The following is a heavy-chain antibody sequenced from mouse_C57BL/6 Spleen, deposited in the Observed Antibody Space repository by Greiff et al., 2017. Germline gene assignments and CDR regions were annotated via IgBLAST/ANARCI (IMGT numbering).Heavy chain of an antibody. CDR1: GYSITSGYY. CDR2: ISYDDSN. Sequence: ESGPGLVKPSQSLSLTCSVTGYSITSGYYWNWIRQFPGNKLEWMGYISYDDSNNYNTSLKNRISRYTETTTNQFVLKLNSVTTEDTATYYCARDKNYSNYVFAYWGQGTLVTVSA. J-gene: IGHJ3*01. CDR3: ARDKNYSNYVFAY. D-gene: IGHD2-5*01. V-gene: IGHV3-6*01.